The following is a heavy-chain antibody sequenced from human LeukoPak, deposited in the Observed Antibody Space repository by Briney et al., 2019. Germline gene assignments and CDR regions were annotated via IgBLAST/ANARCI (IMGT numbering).Heavy chain of an antibody. D-gene: IGHD6-19*01. CDR1: GFTFSSYA. Sequence: QPGGSLRLSCAASGFTFSSYAMSWVRQAPGKGLEWVSAISGSGGSTYYADSVKGRFTISRDNSKNTLYLQMNSLRAEDTAVYYCAKALPLLIAVAGRDLGFDYWGQGTLVTVSS. V-gene: IGHV3-23*01. J-gene: IGHJ4*02. CDR3: AKALPLLIAVAGRDLGFDY. CDR2: ISGSGGST.